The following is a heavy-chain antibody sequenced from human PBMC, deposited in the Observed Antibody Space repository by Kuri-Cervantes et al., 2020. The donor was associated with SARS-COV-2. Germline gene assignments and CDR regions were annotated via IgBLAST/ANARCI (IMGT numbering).Heavy chain of an antibody. V-gene: IGHV3-30-3*01. CDR3: ARATPGLVVVPAAIPN. J-gene: IGHJ4*02. Sequence: GGSLRLSCAASRFSFSSYTLHWVRQAPGKGLECVAVISYDGSNKYYADSVKGRFTISRDNSKNTLYLQMNSLRAEDTAVYYCARATPGLVVVPAAIPNWGQGTLVTVSS. CDR2: ISYDGSNK. D-gene: IGHD2-2*01. CDR1: RFSFSSYT.